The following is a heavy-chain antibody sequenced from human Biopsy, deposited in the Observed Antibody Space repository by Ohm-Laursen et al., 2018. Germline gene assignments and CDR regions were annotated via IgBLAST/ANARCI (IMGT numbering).Heavy chain of an antibody. V-gene: IGHV1-46*01. CDR3: ARNTGWYGDLYYFDY. CDR2: INPIGSTT. D-gene: IGHD6-19*01. J-gene: IGHJ4*02. CDR1: GYSFTSYY. Sequence: ASVKVSCKASGYSFTSYYMHWVRQAPGQGLEWMGMINPIGSTTSYPQIFQGRVTMTRDTSKSTVYMELSSLRSADTAVYFCARNTGWYGDLYYFDYWGQGTLVTVSS.